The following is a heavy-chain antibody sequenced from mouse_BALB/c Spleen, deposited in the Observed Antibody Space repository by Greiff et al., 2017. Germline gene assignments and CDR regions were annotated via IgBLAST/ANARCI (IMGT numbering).Heavy chain of an antibody. CDR2: ISSGSSTI. D-gene: IGHD1-1*01. CDR1: GFTFSSFG. CDR3: ARGPYYYGSSSYWYFDV. V-gene: IGHV5-17*02. J-gene: IGHJ1*01. Sequence: EVKLVESGGGLVQPGGSRKLSCAASGFTFSSFGMHWVRQAPEKGLEWVAYISSGSSTIYYADTVKGRFTISRDNPKNTLFLQMTSLRSEDTAMYYCARGPYYYGSSSYWYFDVWGAGTTVTVSS.